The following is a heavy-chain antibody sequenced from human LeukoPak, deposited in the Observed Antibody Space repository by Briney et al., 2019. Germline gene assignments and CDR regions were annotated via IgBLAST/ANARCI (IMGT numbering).Heavy chain of an antibody. Sequence: ASVTVSCKASGYTFIIYYMYWVRQAPGQGLEGMGIINPSGGTTTYAQKFQGRDTMTRDTSTSTVYMELSSLRSEDTAVYYCARVDSGSYSYFDYWGQGTLVTVSS. J-gene: IGHJ4*02. CDR3: ARVDSGSYSYFDY. CDR2: INPSGGTT. CDR1: GYTFIIYY. D-gene: IGHD1-26*01. V-gene: IGHV1-46*01.